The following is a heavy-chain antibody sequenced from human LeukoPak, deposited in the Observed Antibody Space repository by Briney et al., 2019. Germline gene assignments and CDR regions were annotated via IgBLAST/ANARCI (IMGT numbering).Heavy chain of an antibody. D-gene: IGHD3-9*01. J-gene: IGHJ4*02. CDR1: GFTFSTYW. CDR3: AKGDPPTYYDILTGQDY. CDR2: ISAGGGST. V-gene: IGHV3-23*01. Sequence: PGGSLRLSCAASGFTFSTYWMHWVRQAPGKGLVWVAGISAGGGSTYYADSVKGRFTISRDNSKNMLYLQLNSLRAEDTAVYYCAKGDPPTYYDILTGQDYWGQGTLVTVSS.